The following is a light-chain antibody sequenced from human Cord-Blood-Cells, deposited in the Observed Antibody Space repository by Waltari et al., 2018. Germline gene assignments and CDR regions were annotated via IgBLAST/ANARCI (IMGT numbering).Light chain of an antibody. J-gene: IGLJ2*01. Sequence: QSALTQPASVSGSPGQSITISCTGTSSDVGGYNYVSWYQQHTGKAPKLMIYEVSNRPSWVSNRFSGSKSGNTASLTISGLHAEDEADYYCSSYTSSSLAFGGGTKLTVL. CDR1: SSDVGGYNY. CDR2: EVS. CDR3: SSYTSSSLA. V-gene: IGLV2-14*01.